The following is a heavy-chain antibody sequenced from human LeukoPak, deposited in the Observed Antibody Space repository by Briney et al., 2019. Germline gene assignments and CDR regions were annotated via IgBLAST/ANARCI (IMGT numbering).Heavy chain of an antibody. CDR2: IYSGGST. D-gene: IGHD3-22*01. Sequence: PGGSLRLSCAASGFTVSSNYMSWVRQAPGKGLEWVSLIYSGGSTYYADSVKGRFTISRDNSKNTLYLHMNSLRAEDTAVYYCARGYYDSSGEFDYWGQGTRVTVSS. CDR1: GFTVSSNY. J-gene: IGHJ4*02. CDR3: ARGYYDSSGEFDY. V-gene: IGHV3-66*01.